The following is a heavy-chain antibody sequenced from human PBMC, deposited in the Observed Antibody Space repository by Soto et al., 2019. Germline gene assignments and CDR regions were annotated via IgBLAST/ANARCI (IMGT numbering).Heavy chain of an antibody. CDR1: GFNFSSYG. Sequence: QVQVVESGGGVVQPGTSLRLSCAASGFNFSSYGMNWVRQAPGKGLEWVAVISYDGSNKYYADSVKGRFTISRDNSKNAVSLHMNSLRAEDTAVYYCGRGTPPDYWGQGTLVTVSS. V-gene: IGHV3-30*03. J-gene: IGHJ4*02. CDR2: ISYDGSNK. CDR3: GRGTPPDY.